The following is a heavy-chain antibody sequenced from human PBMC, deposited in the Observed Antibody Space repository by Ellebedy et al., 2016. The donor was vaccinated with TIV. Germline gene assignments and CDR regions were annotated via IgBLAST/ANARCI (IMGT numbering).Heavy chain of an antibody. Sequence: GESLKISCAASGFSFSSYWMSWVRQAPGKGLEWVANIYQDGSEIYYVDSVKGRFTISRDNAKNSLYLQMNSLRVEDTAVYYCARRGSYGDYAVEINSWFDSWGQGTLVAVSS. V-gene: IGHV3-7*01. CDR3: ARRGSYGDYAVEINSWFDS. D-gene: IGHD4-17*01. J-gene: IGHJ5*01. CDR2: IYQDGSEI. CDR1: GFSFSSYW.